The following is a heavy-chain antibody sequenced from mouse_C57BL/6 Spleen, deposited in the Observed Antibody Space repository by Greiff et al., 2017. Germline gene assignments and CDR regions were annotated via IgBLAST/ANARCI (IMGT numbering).Heavy chain of an antibody. CDR1: GYSFTDYN. CDR3: ARANSNYGRAWFAY. D-gene: IGHD2-5*01. CDR2: INPNYGTP. J-gene: IGHJ3*01. Sequence: EVQLVESGPELVKPGASVKISCKASGYSFTDYNMNWVKQSNGKSLEWIGVINPNYGTPSYNQKFKGKATLTVDQSSSTAYMQLNSLTSEDSAVYYCARANSNYGRAWFAYWGQGTLVTVSA. V-gene: IGHV1-39*01.